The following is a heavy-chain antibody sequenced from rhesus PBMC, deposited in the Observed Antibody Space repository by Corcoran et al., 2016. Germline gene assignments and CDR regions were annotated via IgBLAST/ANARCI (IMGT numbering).Heavy chain of an antibody. V-gene: IGHV1-111*02. J-gene: IGHJ4*01. CDR2: VAPEDGEA. CDR1: GYTFTDYY. CDR3: ARFGAAADY. Sequence: EVQLVQSGAEVKKPGASVKISCKASGYTFTDYYLHWVRQAPGKGLGSMGRVAPEDGEAIHAQTFQDRVTITADTSTDTAYMELSSLRSEDTAVYYCARFGAAADYWGQGVLVTVSS. D-gene: IGHD6-25*01.